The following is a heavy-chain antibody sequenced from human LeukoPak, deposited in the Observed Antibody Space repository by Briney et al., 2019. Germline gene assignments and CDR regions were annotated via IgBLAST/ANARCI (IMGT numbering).Heavy chain of an antibody. V-gene: IGHV1-46*01. Sequence: ASVKVSCKASGYTFTSHYMHWVRQAPGQGLEWMGLINPSGSSTLYAQKFQGRVTMTRDMSTTTNYMELSSLRSEDTAVYYCARDNSVGDIAWWFDPWGQGTLVTVSS. D-gene: IGHD3-16*02. CDR3: ARDNSVGDIAWWFDP. CDR2: INPSGSST. J-gene: IGHJ5*02. CDR1: GYTFTSHY.